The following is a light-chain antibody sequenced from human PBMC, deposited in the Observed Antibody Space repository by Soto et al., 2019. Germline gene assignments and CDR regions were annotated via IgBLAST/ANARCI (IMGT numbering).Light chain of an antibody. CDR2: AAS. J-gene: IGKJ5*01. Sequence: AIRMTQSPSSLSASTGDRVTITCLASQGISSYLAWYQQKPGKAPKLMIYAASTLQSGVPSRFSGSGSGTDCTLTISCLQSEDVATYYCQQYYSYPITFGQGTRLEI. CDR3: QQYYSYPIT. V-gene: IGKV1-8*01. CDR1: QGISSY.